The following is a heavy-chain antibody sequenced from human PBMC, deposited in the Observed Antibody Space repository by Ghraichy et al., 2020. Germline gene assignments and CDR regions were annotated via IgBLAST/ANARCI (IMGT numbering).Heavy chain of an antibody. Sequence: SGPTLVKPTQTLTLTCTFSGFSLSTSGMCVSWIRQSPGKALEWLARIDWDDDKYFITSLKTRLTISKDTSKNQVVLTMTNMDPVDTVTYYCVRTLVGGTHGVHDAFDVWGQGTRVTVSS. V-gene: IGHV2-70*11. CDR3: VRTLVGGTHGVHDAFDV. CDR2: IDWDDDK. CDR1: GFSLSTSGMC. J-gene: IGHJ3*01. D-gene: IGHD1-26*01.